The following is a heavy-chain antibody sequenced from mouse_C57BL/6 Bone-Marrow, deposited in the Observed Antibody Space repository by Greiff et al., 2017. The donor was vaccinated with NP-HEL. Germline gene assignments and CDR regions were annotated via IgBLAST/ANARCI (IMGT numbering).Heavy chain of an antibody. CDR2: ISYDGSN. CDR1: GYSITSGYY. Sequence: EVKLVESGPGLVKPSQSLSLTCSVSGYSITSGYYWNWIRQPPGNKLEWMGNISYDGSNNYNPSLKNRISITRDTSKNQFFLKLNSVTTEDTATYYCARENGSSQYYFDYWGQGTTLTVSS. CDR3: ARENGSSQYYFDY. J-gene: IGHJ2*01. D-gene: IGHD1-1*01. V-gene: IGHV3-6*01.